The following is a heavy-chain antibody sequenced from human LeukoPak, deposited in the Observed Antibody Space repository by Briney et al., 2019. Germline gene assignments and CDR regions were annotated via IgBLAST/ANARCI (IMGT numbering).Heavy chain of an antibody. V-gene: IGHV3-74*01. CDR3: ARRIGVVGAIDY. CDR1: GFTFSSFT. CDR2: IKSDGITT. Sequence: GGSLRLSCAASGFTFSSFTMNWVRQAPGKGLAWVSRIKSDGITTNYADFVRGRFTISRDNAKNTLYLQINSLRAEDTAVYYCARRIGVVGAIDYWGQGTLVTVSS. D-gene: IGHD1-26*01. J-gene: IGHJ4*02.